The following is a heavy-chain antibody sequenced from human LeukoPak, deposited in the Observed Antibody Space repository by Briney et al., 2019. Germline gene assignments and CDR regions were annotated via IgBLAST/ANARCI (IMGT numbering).Heavy chain of an antibody. D-gene: IGHD2-2*01. V-gene: IGHV4-4*07. Sequence: SETLSLTCTVSGGSISSYHWSWIRQPAGKGLEWIGRIYTSGSTNYNPSLKSRVTMSVDTSKNQFSLKLSSVTAADTAVYYCARFSCSSTSCLKGWFDPWGQGTLVTVSS. CDR2: IYTSGST. CDR3: ARFSCSSTSCLKGWFDP. CDR1: GGSISSYH. J-gene: IGHJ5*02.